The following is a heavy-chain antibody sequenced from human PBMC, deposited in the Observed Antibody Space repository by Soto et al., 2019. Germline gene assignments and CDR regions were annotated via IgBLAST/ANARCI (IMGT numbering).Heavy chain of an antibody. J-gene: IGHJ6*02. CDR3: ARGELYSSGWYNYYYYGLDV. D-gene: IGHD6-19*01. Sequence: QVQLQQWGAGLLKPSETLSLTCAVYGGSFSGYYWSWIRQPPGKGLEWIGEINHSGSTNYNPSLKRRVTISVDTSKNQFSPKLSSVTAADTAVYYCARGELYSSGWYNYYYYGLDVWGQGTTVTVSS. V-gene: IGHV4-34*01. CDR1: GGSFSGYY. CDR2: INHSGST.